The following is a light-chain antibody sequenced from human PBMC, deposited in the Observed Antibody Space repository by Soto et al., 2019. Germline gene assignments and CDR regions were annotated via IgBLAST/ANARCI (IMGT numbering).Light chain of an antibody. J-gene: IGLJ3*02. CDR1: SSDVGGYNY. CDR3: SSYTSSSTWV. CDR2: EVS. Sequence: QSALTQPASVSGSPGQSITISCTGTSSDVGGYNYVSWYQQHPGKAPKLMIYEVSNRPSGVSNRFSGSXSGNTASLTISGLQAEDEADYYCSSYTSSSTWVFGGGTKLTVL. V-gene: IGLV2-14*01.